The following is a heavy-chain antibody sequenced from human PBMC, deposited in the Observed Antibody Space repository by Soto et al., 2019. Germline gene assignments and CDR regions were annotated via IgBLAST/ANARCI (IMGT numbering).Heavy chain of an antibody. D-gene: IGHD3-22*01. CDR1: GGTFSSYA. V-gene: IGHV1-46*01. CDR3: ARDRISGDYYDSSGYYPGDY. Sequence: ASVKVSCKASGGTFSSYAISWVRQAPGQGLEWMGIINPSGGSTSYAQKFQGRVTMTRDTSTSTVYMELSSLRSEDTAVYYCARDRISGDYYDSSGYYPGDYWGQGTLVTVS. J-gene: IGHJ4*02. CDR2: INPSGGST.